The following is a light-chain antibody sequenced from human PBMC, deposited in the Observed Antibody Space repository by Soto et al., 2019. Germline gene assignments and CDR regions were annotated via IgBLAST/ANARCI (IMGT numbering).Light chain of an antibody. Sequence: EIVTTQSPATLSVSPGERATLSCRASQSVSSNLAWYQQKPGQAPRLLIYGASTRATGIPARFSGSGSGTDFTLTISRLEPEDFAVYYCQQYNNWPPITFGQGTRLEIK. V-gene: IGKV3-15*01. CDR2: GAS. CDR3: QQYNNWPPIT. J-gene: IGKJ5*01. CDR1: QSVSSN.